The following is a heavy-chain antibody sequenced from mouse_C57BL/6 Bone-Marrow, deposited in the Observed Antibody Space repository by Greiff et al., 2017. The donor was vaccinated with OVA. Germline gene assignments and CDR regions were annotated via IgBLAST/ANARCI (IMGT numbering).Heavy chain of an antibody. CDR2: IYPRSGNT. V-gene: IGHV1-81*01. CDR1: GYTFTSYG. CDR3: ARGDYVYFDY. J-gene: IGHJ2*01. Sequence: LVESGAELARPGASVKLSCKASGYTFTSYGISWVKQRTGQGLEWIGEIYPRSGNTYYNEKFKGKATLTADKSSSTAYMELRSLTSEDSAVYFCARGDYVYFDYWGQGTTLTVSP. D-gene: IGHD1-1*02.